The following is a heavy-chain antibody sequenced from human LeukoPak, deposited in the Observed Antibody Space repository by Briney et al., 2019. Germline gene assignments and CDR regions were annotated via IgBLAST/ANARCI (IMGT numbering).Heavy chain of an antibody. Sequence: PGGSLRLSCAASGFTFSSYGMHWVRQAPGKGLEWVAFIRYDGSNKYYADSVKGRFTISRDNSKNTLYLQMNSLRAEDTAVYYCARDDSVDTAMVAPLGAFDIWGQGTMVTVSS. CDR3: ARDDSVDTAMVAPLGAFDI. CDR2: IRYDGSNK. V-gene: IGHV3-30*02. CDR1: GFTFSSYG. D-gene: IGHD5-18*01. J-gene: IGHJ3*02.